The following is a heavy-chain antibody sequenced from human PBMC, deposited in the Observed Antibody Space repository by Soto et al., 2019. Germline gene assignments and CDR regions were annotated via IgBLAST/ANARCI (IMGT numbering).Heavy chain of an antibody. Sequence: QLQLQESGPGLVKPSETLSLTCTVSGGSISSSSYYWGWIRQPPGKGLEWIGSIYYSGSTYYNPSIKSRVTISVDTSKNQFSLKLSSVTAADTAVYYCARLEFLKSEYSSPIWFDPWGQGTLVTVSS. CDR3: ARLEFLKSEYSSPIWFDP. CDR1: GGSISSSSYY. D-gene: IGHD6-6*01. CDR2: IYYSGST. J-gene: IGHJ5*02. V-gene: IGHV4-39*01.